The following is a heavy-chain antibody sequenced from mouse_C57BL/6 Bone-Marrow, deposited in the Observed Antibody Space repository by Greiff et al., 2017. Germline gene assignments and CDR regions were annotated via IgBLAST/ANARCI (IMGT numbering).Heavy chain of an antibody. CDR1: GFTFSSYA. J-gene: IGHJ4*01. D-gene: IGHD1-1*01. V-gene: IGHV5-9-1*02. Sequence: EVQGVESGEGLVKPGGSLKLSCAASGFTFSSYAMSWVRQTPEKRLEWVAYISSGGDYIYYADTVKGRFTISRDNARNTLYLQMSSLKSEDTAMYYCTRDRGITTVGALYYAMDYWGQGTSVTVSS. CDR2: ISSGGDYI. CDR3: TRDRGITTVGALYYAMDY.